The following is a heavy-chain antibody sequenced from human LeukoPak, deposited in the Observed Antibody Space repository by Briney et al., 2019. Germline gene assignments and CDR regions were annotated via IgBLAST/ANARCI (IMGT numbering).Heavy chain of an antibody. Sequence: GGSLRLSCAASGFTFSSYAMHWVRQAPGKGLEWVAVISYDGSNKYYADSVKGQFTISRDNSKNTLYLQMNSLRAEDTAVYYCARGGTANWFDPWGQGTLVTVSS. CDR2: ISYDGSNK. V-gene: IGHV3-30*01. CDR1: GFTFSSYA. CDR3: ARGGTANWFDP. D-gene: IGHD3-16*01. J-gene: IGHJ5*02.